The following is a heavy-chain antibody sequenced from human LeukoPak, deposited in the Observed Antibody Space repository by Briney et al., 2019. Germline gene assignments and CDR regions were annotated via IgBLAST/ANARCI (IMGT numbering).Heavy chain of an antibody. CDR2: IKSDGSVK. Sequence: GGSLRLSCVASEFTLSSYWMSWVRQAPGKGLEWVANIKSDGSVKYYVDSVRGRFTISRDNALNSLYLQMNSLRAEDTAVYYCARQPRGSSTTFDIWGQGTWSPSLQ. CDR1: EFTLSSYW. D-gene: IGHD2/OR15-2a*01. J-gene: IGHJ3*02. CDR3: ARQPRGSSTTFDI. V-gene: IGHV3-7*01.